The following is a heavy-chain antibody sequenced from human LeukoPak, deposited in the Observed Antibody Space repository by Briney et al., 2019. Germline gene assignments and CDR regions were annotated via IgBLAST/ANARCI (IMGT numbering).Heavy chain of an antibody. CDR2: IYYSGST. CDR1: GGSISSSSYY. V-gene: IGHV4-39*07. CDR3: ASSGGSSYDAFDI. J-gene: IGHJ3*02. D-gene: IGHD2-15*01. Sequence: SETLSLTCTVSGGSISSSSYYWGWIRQPPGKGLEWIGSIYYSGSTYYNPSLKSRVTISVDTSKNQFSLKLSSVTAADTAVYYCASSGGSSYDAFDIWGQGTMVTVSS.